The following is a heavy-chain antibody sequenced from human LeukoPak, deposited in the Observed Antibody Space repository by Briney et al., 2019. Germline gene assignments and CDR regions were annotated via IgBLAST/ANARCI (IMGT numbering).Heavy chain of an antibody. CDR1: GASVSSNSVT. CDR3: ARRLTQYDCFDP. J-gene: IGHJ5*02. D-gene: IGHD2-2*01. CDR2: TYYRSTWYN. V-gene: IGHV6-1*01. Sequence: SQTLSLPCAISGASVSSNSVTWNWIRPSPSRGLEWLGRTYYRSTWYNDYAVSVRGRITVNPDTSKNQFSLHLNSVTPEDTAVYYCARRLTQYDCFDPWGQGILVTVSS.